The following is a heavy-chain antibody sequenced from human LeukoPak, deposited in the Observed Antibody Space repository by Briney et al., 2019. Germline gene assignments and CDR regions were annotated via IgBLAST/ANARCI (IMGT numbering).Heavy chain of an antibody. D-gene: IGHD1-26*01. CDR2: IYSGGST. Sequence: GGSLRLSCAASGFTVSSNYMSWVRQAPGKGLEWVSVIYSGGSTYYADSVKGRFTISRDNSKNTLYLQMNSLRAEDTAVYYCAKSVLRRGSYYFDYWGQGTLVTVSS. CDR1: GFTVSSNY. J-gene: IGHJ4*02. V-gene: IGHV3-66*01. CDR3: AKSVLRRGSYYFDY.